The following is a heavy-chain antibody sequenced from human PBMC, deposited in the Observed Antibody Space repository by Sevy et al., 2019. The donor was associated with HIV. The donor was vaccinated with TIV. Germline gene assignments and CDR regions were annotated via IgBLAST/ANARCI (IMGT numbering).Heavy chain of an antibody. D-gene: IGHD6-19*01. V-gene: IGHV4-39*01. CDR2: SYYSEST. J-gene: IGHJ4*02. Sequence: SETLSLTCTVSGGSISISSYYWGWIRQPSGKGLEWIGSSYYSESTYYNPSLKSRVTISVDTSKNQFSLKLSSVTAADTAVYYCARAFRAVAGSYYFDYWGQGTLVTVSS. CDR1: GGSISISSYY. CDR3: ARAFRAVAGSYYFDY.